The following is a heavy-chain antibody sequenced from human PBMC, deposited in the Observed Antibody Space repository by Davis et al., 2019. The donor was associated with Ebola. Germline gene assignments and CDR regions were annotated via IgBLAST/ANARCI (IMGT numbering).Heavy chain of an antibody. CDR1: GYTFTGYY. D-gene: IGHD1-26*01. V-gene: IGHV1-69*02. J-gene: IGHJ3*02. CDR3: ARQWELHDAFDI. CDR2: IIPILGIA. Sequence: SVKVSCKASGYTFTGYYMHWVRQAPGQGLEWMGRIIPILGIANYAQKFQGRVTITADKSTSTAYMELSSLRSEDTAVYYCARQWELHDAFDIWGQGTMVTVSS.